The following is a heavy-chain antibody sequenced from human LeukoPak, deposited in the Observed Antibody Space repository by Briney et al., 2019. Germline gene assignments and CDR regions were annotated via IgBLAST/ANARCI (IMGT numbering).Heavy chain of an antibody. CDR3: AREVGYYYGSGSYSH. D-gene: IGHD3-10*01. CDR1: GGTFSSYA. CDR2: IIPILGIA. V-gene: IGHV1-69*04. J-gene: IGHJ4*02. Sequence: ASVKVSCKASGGTFSSYAISWVRQAPGQGLEWMGRIIPILGIANYAQKFQGRVTITADKSTSTAYMELSSLRSEDTAVYYCAREVGYYYGSGSYSHWGQGTLVTVSS.